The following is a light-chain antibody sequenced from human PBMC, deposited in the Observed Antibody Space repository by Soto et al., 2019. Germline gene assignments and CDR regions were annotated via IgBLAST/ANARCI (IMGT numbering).Light chain of an antibody. CDR1: QSVISQ. V-gene: IGKV3-20*01. J-gene: IGKJ1*01. CDR2: GAS. CDR3: QQYGSSPWT. Sequence: EIVLTQSPAALSLSKGEGATVSCRASQSVISQLAWYQQRPGQAPRLLIYGASSRAPGVPDRFSGSGSGTDCTLTVSSLEPEDVSVYFCQQYGSSPWTFGQGTKV.